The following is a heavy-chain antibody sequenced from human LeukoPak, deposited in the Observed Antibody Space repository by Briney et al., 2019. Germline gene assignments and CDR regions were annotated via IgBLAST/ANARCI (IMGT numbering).Heavy chain of an antibody. CDR3: ARDGANYDSSGYPFGYWFDP. D-gene: IGHD3-22*01. J-gene: IGHJ5*02. CDR2: INPSGGST. Sequence: ASVKVSCKASGYTFTSYYMHWVRQAPGLGLEWMGIINPSGGSTSYAQKFQGRVTMTRDTSTSTVYMELSSLRSEDTAVYYCARDGANYDSSGYPFGYWFDPWGQGTLVTVSS. CDR1: GYTFTSYY. V-gene: IGHV1-46*01.